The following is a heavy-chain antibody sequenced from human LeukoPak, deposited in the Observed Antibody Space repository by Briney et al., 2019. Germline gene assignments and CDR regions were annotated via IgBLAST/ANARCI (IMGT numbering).Heavy chain of an antibody. V-gene: IGHV2-70*11. CDR2: IDWDDDK. CDR3: ARSTSNYYGSGSYYN. Sequence: SGPALVKPTQTLTLTCTFSGFSLSTSGMCVSWIRQPPGKALEWLARIDWDDDKYYSTSLKTRLTISKDTSKNQVVLTMTNTDPVDTATYYCARSTSNYYGSGSYYNWGQGTLVTVSS. D-gene: IGHD3-10*01. J-gene: IGHJ4*02. CDR1: GFSLSTSGMC.